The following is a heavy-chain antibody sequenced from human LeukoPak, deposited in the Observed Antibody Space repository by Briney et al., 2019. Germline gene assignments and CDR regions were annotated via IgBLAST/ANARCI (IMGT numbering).Heavy chain of an antibody. Sequence: PSETLSLTCGVSGFSISRSYYWAWIRQPPGKGLEWIGTIYHIGSTYYSPSLGSRVTMSVDTSKNEFSLNLKSVTAADTAVYYCARAGWIITSGIDYWGQGALVTVSS. D-gene: IGHD3-10*01. CDR3: ARAGWIITSGIDY. CDR1: GFSISRSYY. CDR2: IYHIGST. V-gene: IGHV4-38-2*01. J-gene: IGHJ4*02.